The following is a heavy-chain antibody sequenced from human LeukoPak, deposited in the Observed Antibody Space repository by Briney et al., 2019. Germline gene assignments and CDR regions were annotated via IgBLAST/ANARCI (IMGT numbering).Heavy chain of an antibody. J-gene: IGHJ4*01. Sequence: SETLSLTCAVYGGSFSGYYWSWIRQPPGKGLEWIGEINHSGSTNYNPSLKSRVTISVDTSKNQFSPKLSSVTAAYTAVYYCARGAHYYDILTGYPRPQYYFDYCGHGTLVTDSS. V-gene: IGHV4-34*01. D-gene: IGHD3-9*01. CDR1: GGSFSGYY. CDR3: ARGAHYYDILTGYPRPQYYFDY. CDR2: INHSGST.